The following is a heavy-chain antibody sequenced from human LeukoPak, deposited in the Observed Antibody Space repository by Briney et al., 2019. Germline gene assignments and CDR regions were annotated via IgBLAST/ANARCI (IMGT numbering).Heavy chain of an antibody. CDR1: GFTFSSYA. Sequence: GGSLRLPCAASGFTFSSYAMSWVRQAPGKGLEWVSAITVTGDTTYYADSVMGRFTISRDNSRSTLFMQMNSLSAEDTAVYYCAKRGGRSYGHFDYWGQGTLVTVSS. J-gene: IGHJ4*02. CDR3: AKRGGRSYGHFDY. V-gene: IGHV3-23*01. D-gene: IGHD1-26*01. CDR2: ITVTGDTT.